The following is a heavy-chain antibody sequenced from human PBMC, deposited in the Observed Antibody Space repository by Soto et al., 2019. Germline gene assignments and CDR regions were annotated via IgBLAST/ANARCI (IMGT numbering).Heavy chain of an antibody. Sequence: SETLSLTCTVSGGSISSGDYYWSWIRQPPGKGLEWIGYIYYSGSTYYNPSLKSRVTISVDTSKNQFSLKLSSVTAADTAVYYCARAAQAQPLPDWGQGTLVTVSS. CDR2: IYYSGST. J-gene: IGHJ4*02. V-gene: IGHV4-30-4*01. CDR3: ARAAQAQPLPD. CDR1: GGSISSGDYY. D-gene: IGHD6-13*01.